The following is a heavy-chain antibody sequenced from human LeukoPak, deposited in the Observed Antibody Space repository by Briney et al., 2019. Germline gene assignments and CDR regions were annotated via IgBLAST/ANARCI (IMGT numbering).Heavy chain of an antibody. CDR2: ISRSGSTK. Sequence: GGSLRLSCAASGFTFSSYGMHWVRQAPGKGLEWVSSISRSGSTKYYADSVKGRSTISRDNAKNSLFLQMNSLRAEDTAVYYCARVLRYCSGGNCYSGGLGYMDVWGKGTTVTISS. V-gene: IGHV3-21*04. J-gene: IGHJ6*03. CDR1: GFTFSSYG. D-gene: IGHD2-15*01. CDR3: ARVLRYCSGGNCYSGGLGYMDV.